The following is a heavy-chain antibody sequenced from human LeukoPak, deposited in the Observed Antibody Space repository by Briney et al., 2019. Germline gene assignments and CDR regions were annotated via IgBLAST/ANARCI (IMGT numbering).Heavy chain of an antibody. Sequence: SVKVSCKASGGTFSSYAISWVRQAPGQGLEWMAGIIPIFGTANYAQKFQGRVTITTDESTSTAYMELSSLRSEDTAVYYCARARYYDILTGYYHFDYWGQGTLVTVSS. CDR1: GGTFSSYA. V-gene: IGHV1-69*05. J-gene: IGHJ4*02. D-gene: IGHD3-9*01. CDR2: IIPIFGTA. CDR3: ARARYYDILTGYYHFDY.